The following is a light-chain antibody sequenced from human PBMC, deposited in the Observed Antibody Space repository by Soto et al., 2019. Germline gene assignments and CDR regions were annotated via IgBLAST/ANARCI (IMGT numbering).Light chain of an antibody. J-gene: IGKJ2*01. CDR3: QQSYSSLYT. CDR1: QIISTY. V-gene: IGKV1-39*01. Sequence: DIQMTQSPSSLSASVGDRVTITCRASQIISTYLNWYQQKPGRAPKLLIYAASSLQSGVPSRFSGSGSGTDFTLTISSLQPEDFATYYCQQSYSSLYTFGQGTKLEN. CDR2: AAS.